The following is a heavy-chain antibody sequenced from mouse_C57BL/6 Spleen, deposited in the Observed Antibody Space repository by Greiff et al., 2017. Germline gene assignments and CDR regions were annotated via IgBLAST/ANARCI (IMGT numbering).Heavy chain of an antibody. V-gene: IGHV5-6*01. J-gene: IGHJ2*01. D-gene: IGHD1-1*01. CDR3: ARQICYYGLFDY. CDR1: GFTFSSYG. Sequence: EVQGVESGGDLVKPGGSLKLSCAASGFTFSSYGMSWVRQTPDKRLEWVATISSGGSYTYYPDSVKGRFTLSRDNAKNTLYLQMSSLKSEYTAMYYCARQICYYGLFDYWGQGTTLTVSS. CDR2: ISSGGSYT.